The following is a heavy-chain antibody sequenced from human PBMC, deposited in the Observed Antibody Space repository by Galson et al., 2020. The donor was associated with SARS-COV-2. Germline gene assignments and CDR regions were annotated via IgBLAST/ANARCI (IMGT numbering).Heavy chain of an antibody. CDR3: ARRKYYNYYMDV. CDR1: GGSISTSSDY. J-gene: IGHJ6*03. CDR2: IPYSGIT. Sequence: SETLSLTCTVSGGSISTSSDYWGCIRPPPGKGLEWIATIPYSGITYYNPSHKSRVVISVDKSKDQFSLSMSSGTAADTAVYFCARRKYYNYYMDVWGKGTAVIISS. V-gene: IGHV4-39*01.